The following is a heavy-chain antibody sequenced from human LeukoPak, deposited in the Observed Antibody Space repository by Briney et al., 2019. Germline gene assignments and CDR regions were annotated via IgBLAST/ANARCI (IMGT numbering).Heavy chain of an antibody. Sequence: SQTLSLTCTVSGGSISSGGYYWSWIRQPPGKGLEWIGYIYHSGSTYYNPSLKSRVTISVDTSKNQFSLKLSSVTAADTAVYYCARPAIVGATFAPGSTFDIWGQGTMVTVSS. CDR2: IYHSGST. CDR1: GGSISSGGYY. V-gene: IGHV4-30-2*03. CDR3: ARPAIVGATFAPGSTFDI. J-gene: IGHJ3*02. D-gene: IGHD1-26*01.